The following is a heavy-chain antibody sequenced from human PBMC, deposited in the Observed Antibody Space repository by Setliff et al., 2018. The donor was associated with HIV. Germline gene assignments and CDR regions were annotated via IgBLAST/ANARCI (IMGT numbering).Heavy chain of an antibody. CDR2: ISTYNGNT. CDR3: ARDSEAGV. CDR1: GYTFNNYG. Sequence: ASVTVSCKASGYTFNNYGISWVRQAPGQGLEWMGWISTYNGNTNYAQKFQGRVTLTTDTSTNTAYMELRGLKSDDTAMYYCARDSEAGVWGQGTLVTVSS. J-gene: IGHJ4*02. V-gene: IGHV1-18*01. D-gene: IGHD3-10*01.